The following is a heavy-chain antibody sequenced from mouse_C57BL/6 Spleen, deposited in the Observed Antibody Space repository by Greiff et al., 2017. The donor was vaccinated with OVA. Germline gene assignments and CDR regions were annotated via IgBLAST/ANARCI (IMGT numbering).Heavy chain of an antibody. CDR1: GYAFSSYW. V-gene: IGHV1-80*01. CDR3: ARRGDYGSRGWYFDV. D-gene: IGHD1-1*01. J-gene: IGHJ1*03. CDR2: IYPGDGDT. Sequence: QVQLQQSGAELVKPGASVKISCKASGYAFSSYWMNWVKPRPGKGLEWIGQIYPGDGDTNYNGKFKGKATLTADKSSSTAYMQLSSLTSEDSAVYFCARRGDYGSRGWYFDVWGTGTTVTVSS.